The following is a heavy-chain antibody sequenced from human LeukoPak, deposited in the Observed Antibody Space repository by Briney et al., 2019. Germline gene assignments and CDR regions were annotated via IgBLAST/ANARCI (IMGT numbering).Heavy chain of an antibody. CDR1: GFTFSSYE. D-gene: IGHD3-10*01. CDR3: ARDGSGSYFPGYYMDV. CDR2: ISSSGSTI. V-gene: IGHV3-48*03. J-gene: IGHJ6*03. Sequence: GGSLRLSCAASGFTFSSYEMNWVRQAPGKGLEWVSYISSSGSTIYYADSVKGRFTISRDNAKNSLYLQMNSLRAEDTAVYYCARDGSGSYFPGYYMDVWGKGTTVTISS.